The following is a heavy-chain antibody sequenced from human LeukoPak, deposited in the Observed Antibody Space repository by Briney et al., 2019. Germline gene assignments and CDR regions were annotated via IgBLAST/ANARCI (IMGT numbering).Heavy chain of an antibody. CDR3: ARVLGFAARIDY. J-gene: IGHJ4*02. Sequence: GGSLRLSCAASGFTFSSYGMHWVRQAPGKGLEWVAFIRYDGSNKYYADSVKGRFTISRDNSKNTLYLQMNSLRAEDTAVYYCARVLGFAARIDYWGQGTLVTVSS. D-gene: IGHD6-6*01. CDR2: IRYDGSNK. CDR1: GFTFSSYG. V-gene: IGHV3-30*02.